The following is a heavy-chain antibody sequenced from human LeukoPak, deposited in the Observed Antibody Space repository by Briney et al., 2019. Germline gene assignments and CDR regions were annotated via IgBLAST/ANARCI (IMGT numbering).Heavy chain of an antibody. Sequence: SETLSLTCAVYGGSFSGYYWSWIRQPPGKGLEWIGEINHSGSTNYNPSLKSRVTISVDTSKNQFSLKLSSVTAADTAVYYCARGAGGATEVYYFDYWGQGTLVTVSS. CDR3: ARGAGGATEVYYFDY. CDR2: INHSGST. V-gene: IGHV4-34*01. CDR1: GGSFSGYY. D-gene: IGHD1-26*01. J-gene: IGHJ4*02.